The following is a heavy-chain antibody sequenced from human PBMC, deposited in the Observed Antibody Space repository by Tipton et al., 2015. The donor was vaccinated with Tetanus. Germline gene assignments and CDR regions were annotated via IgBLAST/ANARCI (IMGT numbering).Heavy chain of an antibody. D-gene: IGHD3-3*01. J-gene: IGHJ5*02. V-gene: IGHV4-39*01. CDR3: AAQIIPTDRGGWFDP. Sequence: TLSLTCSVSGGSISSRNYYWGWIRQPPGKGLEFIGRVYYSGNTYYNPSLKSRVTISVDTSKNQLSLKLSFVTATDTAVYYCAAQIIPTDRGGWFDPWGQGTLVTVSS. CDR1: GGSISSRNYY. CDR2: VYYSGNT.